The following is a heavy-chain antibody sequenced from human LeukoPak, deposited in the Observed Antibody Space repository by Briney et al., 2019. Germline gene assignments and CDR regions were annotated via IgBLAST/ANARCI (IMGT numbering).Heavy chain of an antibody. J-gene: IGHJ4*02. V-gene: IGHV4-39*01. Sequence: SETLSLTCTVSGGSISSSSYYWGWIRQPPGKGLEWIGSIYYSGSTYYNPSLKSRVTISVDTSKNQFSLKLSSVTAADTAVYYCARRLYSSSWHGYYFDYWGQGTLVTVSS. CDR2: IYYSGST. CDR1: GGSISSSSYY. D-gene: IGHD6-13*01. CDR3: ARRLYSSSWHGYYFDY.